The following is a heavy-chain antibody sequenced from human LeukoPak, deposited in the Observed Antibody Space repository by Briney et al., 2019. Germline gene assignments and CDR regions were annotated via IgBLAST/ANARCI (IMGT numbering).Heavy chain of an antibody. D-gene: IGHD5-18*01. CDR3: ARVDSTYGYAGGNYFDS. Sequence: SETLSLTCAVYGGSFSGYYWSWIRQPPGKGLEWIGEINHSGSTNYNPSLKSRVTISVDTSKNQFSLKLSSVTAADTAVYYCARVDSTYGYAGGNYFDSWGQGTLVTVSS. J-gene: IGHJ4*02. V-gene: IGHV4-34*01. CDR2: INHSGST. CDR1: GGSFSGYY.